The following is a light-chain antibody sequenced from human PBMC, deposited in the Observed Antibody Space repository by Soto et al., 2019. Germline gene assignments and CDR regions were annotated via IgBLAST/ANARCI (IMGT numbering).Light chain of an antibody. Sequence: DIQMTHSPSSVSASVGDRVTISCQASQGISRSLAWYQQKTGKAPKLLIYAASSLQSGVPYRFSGSGFGTDLNLTISSLQPEDSAIYYCQQADTFPITFGQGTRLEIK. CDR1: QGISRS. J-gene: IGKJ5*01. CDR3: QQADTFPIT. CDR2: AAS. V-gene: IGKV1D-12*01.